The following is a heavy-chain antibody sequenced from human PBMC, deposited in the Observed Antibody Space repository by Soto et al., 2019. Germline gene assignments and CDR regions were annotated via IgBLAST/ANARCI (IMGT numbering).Heavy chain of an antibody. D-gene: IGHD3-16*01. CDR3: ARGPCYDLIWNYYYMYV. Sequence: QVQLQESGPGLVKPSETLSLSCRVSGGSISGHYWSWVRQTPGKGLEWIGYMYYSGSTNYHPSLKRQVSISVDTSMNHFSLRLTSVTAADTAVYYCARGPCYDLIWNYYYMYVWGKGTTVTVSS. V-gene: IGHV4-59*08. CDR1: GGSISGHY. J-gene: IGHJ6*03. CDR2: MYYSGST.